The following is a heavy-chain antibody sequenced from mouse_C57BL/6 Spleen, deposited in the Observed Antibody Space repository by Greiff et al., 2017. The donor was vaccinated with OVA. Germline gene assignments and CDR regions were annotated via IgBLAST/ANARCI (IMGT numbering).Heavy chain of an antibody. D-gene: IGHD1-1*01. CDR1: GFTFSDYY. J-gene: IGHJ1*03. Sequence: EVQGVESGGGLVQPGGSLKLSCAASGFTFSDYYMYWVRQTPEKRLEWVAYISNGGGSTYYPDTVKGRFTISRDNAKNTLYLQMSRLKSEDTAMYYCARHYYGSSWYFDVWGTGTTVTVSS. CDR2: ISNGGGST. V-gene: IGHV5-12*01. CDR3: ARHYYGSSWYFDV.